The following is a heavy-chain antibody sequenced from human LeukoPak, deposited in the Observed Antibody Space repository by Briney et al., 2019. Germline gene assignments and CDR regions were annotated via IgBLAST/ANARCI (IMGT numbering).Heavy chain of an antibody. J-gene: IGHJ4*02. Sequence: PSETLSLTCTVSGGSISSYYWSWIRQPARKGLEWIGRIYTSGSTNYNPSLKSRVTMSVDTSKNQFSLKLSSVTAADTAVYYCARVNYFDWLQFSFDYWGPGTLVTVSS. CDR2: IYTSGST. CDR3: ARVNYFDWLQFSFDY. CDR1: GGSISSYY. D-gene: IGHD3-9*01. V-gene: IGHV4-4*07.